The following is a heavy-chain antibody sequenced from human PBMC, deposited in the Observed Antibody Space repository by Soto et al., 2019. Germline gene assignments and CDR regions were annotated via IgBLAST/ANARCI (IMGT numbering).Heavy chain of an antibody. CDR2: INAGNGNT. D-gene: IGHD3-10*01. Sequence: ASVKVSCKAAGYTFTSYAMHWVRQATGKRLEWMGWINAGNGNTKYSQKFQGRVTITRDTSASTAYMELSSLRSEDTAVYYCARGSLYYYYYYYMDVWGKGTTVTVSS. V-gene: IGHV1-3*01. CDR1: GYTFTSYA. J-gene: IGHJ6*03. CDR3: ARGSLYYYYYYYMDV.